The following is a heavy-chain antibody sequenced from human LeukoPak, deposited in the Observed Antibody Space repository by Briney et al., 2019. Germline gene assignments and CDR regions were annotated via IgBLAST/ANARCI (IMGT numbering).Heavy chain of an antibody. J-gene: IGHJ4*02. D-gene: IGHD3-22*01. CDR3: ARVHYYDSSGYSYFDY. V-gene: IGHV4-59*11. CDR1: GGSISSHY. CDR2: IYYSGST. Sequence: SGTLSLTCTVSGGSISSHYWSWIRQPPGKGLEWIGYIYYSGSTNYNPSLKSRVTISVDTSKNQFSLKLSSVTAADTAVYYCARVHYYDSSGYSYFDYWGQGTLVTVSS.